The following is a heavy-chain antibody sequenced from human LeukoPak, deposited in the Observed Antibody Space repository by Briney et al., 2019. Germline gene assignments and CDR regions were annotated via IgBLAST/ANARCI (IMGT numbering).Heavy chain of an antibody. Sequence: GGSLRLSCAASGFTFSSYAMSWVRQAPGKGLEWVSAISGSGGSTYYADSVKGRFTISRDNSKNTLYLQMNSLRAEDTAVYYCAKDASKVQLVRGSFDYWGQGTLVTVSS. CDR2: ISGSGGST. V-gene: IGHV3-23*01. J-gene: IGHJ4*02. D-gene: IGHD6-13*01. CDR1: GFTFSSYA. CDR3: AKDASKVQLVRGSFDY.